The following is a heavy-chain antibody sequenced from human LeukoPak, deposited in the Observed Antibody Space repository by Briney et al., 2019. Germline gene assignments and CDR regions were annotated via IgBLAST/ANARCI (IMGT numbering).Heavy chain of an antibody. V-gene: IGHV3-23*01. J-gene: IGHJ3*01. Sequence: GGSLRLSCAASGFTFSDSAMTWVRQAPGKGLDWVSLISFSGANSYYADSVKGRFTIPRDNSKDTLFLQMNSLRAEDTAIYYCARDIQLSTWGLGTMVTVSS. CDR3: ARDIQLST. CDR2: ISFSGANS. D-gene: IGHD5-24*01. CDR1: GFTFSDSA.